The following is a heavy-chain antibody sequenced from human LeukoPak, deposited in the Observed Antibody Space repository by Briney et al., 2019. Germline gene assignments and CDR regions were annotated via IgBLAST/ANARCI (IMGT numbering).Heavy chain of an antibody. Sequence: SETLSLTCAVYGGSFSGYYWSWIRQPPGKGLEWIGEINHSGSTNYNPSLKSRVTISVDTSKNQFSLKLSSVTAADTAVYYCARDVDYYGSGSEFGYWGQGTLVTVSS. CDR3: ARDVDYYGSGSEFGY. J-gene: IGHJ4*02. CDR1: GGSFSGYY. V-gene: IGHV4-34*01. CDR2: INHSGST. D-gene: IGHD3-10*01.